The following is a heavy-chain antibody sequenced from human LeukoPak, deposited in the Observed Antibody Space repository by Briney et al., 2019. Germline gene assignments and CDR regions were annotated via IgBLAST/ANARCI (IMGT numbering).Heavy chain of an antibody. CDR2: INPSGGST. CDR3: ARESQLGGYGGGFDY. D-gene: IGHD5-12*01. J-gene: IGHJ4*02. Sequence: ASVKVSCKASGYTFTSYYMHWVRQAPGQGLERMGIINPSGGSTSYAQKFQGRVTMTRDTSTSTVYMELSSLRSEDTAVYYCARESQLGGYGGGFDYWGQGTLVTVSS. CDR1: GYTFTSYY. V-gene: IGHV1-46*01.